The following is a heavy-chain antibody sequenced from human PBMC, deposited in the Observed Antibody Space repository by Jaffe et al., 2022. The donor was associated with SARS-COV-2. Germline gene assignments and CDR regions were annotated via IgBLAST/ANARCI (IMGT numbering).Heavy chain of an antibody. CDR2: IYTSGST. V-gene: IGHV4-61*02. J-gene: IGHJ4*02. Sequence: QVQLQESGPGLVKPSQTLSLTCTVSGGSISSGSYYWSWIRQPAGKGLEWIGRIYTSGSTNYNPSLKSRVTISVDTSKNQFSLKLSSVTAADTAVYYCASTLAYDSSGYYYKYLDYWGQGTLVTVSS. CDR1: GGSISSGSYY. D-gene: IGHD3-22*01. CDR3: ASTLAYDSSGYYYKYLDY.